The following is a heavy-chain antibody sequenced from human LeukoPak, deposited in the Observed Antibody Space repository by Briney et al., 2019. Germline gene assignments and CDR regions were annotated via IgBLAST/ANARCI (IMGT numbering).Heavy chain of an antibody. J-gene: IGHJ4*02. CDR3: ANPSSSGYYNAFDY. CDR1: GFTFSSYA. CDR2: ISGSGGST. Sequence: PGGSLRLSCAASGFTFSSYAVSWVRQAPGKGLEWVSAISGSGGSTYYADSVKGRFTISRDNSKNTLYLQMNSLRAEDTAVYYCANPSSSGYYNAFDYWGQGTLVTVSS. V-gene: IGHV3-23*01. D-gene: IGHD3-22*01.